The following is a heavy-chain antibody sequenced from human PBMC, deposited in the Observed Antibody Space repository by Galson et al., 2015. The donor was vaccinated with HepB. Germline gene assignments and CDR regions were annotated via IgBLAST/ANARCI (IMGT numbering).Heavy chain of an antibody. CDR3: VREKAGDYDDY. V-gene: IGHV3-30*04. Sequence: SLRLSCAASGFRFSAHAMHWVRQAPGKGLEWVAIILSDGGSQYYADSVEGRFTISRDNSKNTLDLQMDSLKPEDTGMYYCVREKAGDYDDYWGQGTLVTVSS. CDR1: GFRFSAHA. J-gene: IGHJ4*02. D-gene: IGHD4-17*01. CDR2: ILSDGGSQ.